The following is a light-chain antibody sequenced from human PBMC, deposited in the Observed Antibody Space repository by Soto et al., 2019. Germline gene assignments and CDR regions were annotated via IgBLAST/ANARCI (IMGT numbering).Light chain of an antibody. J-gene: IGLJ2*01. CDR2: SIN. V-gene: IGLV7-43*01. Sequence: QTVVTQEPSLTVSPGGTVTLTCASSTGAVTRSYYPNWFQQKPGQPPRALIYSINNKHSWTPARFSGSLLGGKAALTLSGVQPEDEAAYYCLLYYGGAQVFGGGTKLTVL. CDR3: LLYYGGAQV. CDR1: TGAVTRSYY.